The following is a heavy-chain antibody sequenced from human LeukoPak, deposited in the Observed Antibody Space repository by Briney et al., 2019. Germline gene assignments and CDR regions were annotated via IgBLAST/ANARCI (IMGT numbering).Heavy chain of an antibody. CDR3: ARHGDYYDSSGYYYFDY. V-gene: IGHV4-39*01. J-gene: IGHJ4*02. CDR2: IYYSGST. Sequence: SETLSLTCTVTGGSICSSSYYWGWIRQPPGKGLEWIGSIYYSGSTYYNPSLKSRVTISVDTSKNQFSLKLSSVTAADTAVYYCARHGDYYDSSGYYYFDYWGQGTLVTVSS. D-gene: IGHD3-22*01. CDR1: GGSICSSSYY.